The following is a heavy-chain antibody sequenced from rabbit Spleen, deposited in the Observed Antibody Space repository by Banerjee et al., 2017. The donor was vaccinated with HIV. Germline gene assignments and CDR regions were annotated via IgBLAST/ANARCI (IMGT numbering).Heavy chain of an antibody. Sequence: QSLEESGGDLVKPGASLTLTCKASGIDFSSYYYMCWVRQAPGKGLEWIACIATSSGTTWYASWAKGRFTISKTSSTTVTLQMTSLTVADTATYFCARTGSTTDRNLNLWGPGTLVTVS. CDR1: GIDFSSYYY. CDR3: ARTGSTTDRNLNL. D-gene: IGHD4-2*01. J-gene: IGHJ4*01. V-gene: IGHV1S40*01. CDR2: IATSSGTT.